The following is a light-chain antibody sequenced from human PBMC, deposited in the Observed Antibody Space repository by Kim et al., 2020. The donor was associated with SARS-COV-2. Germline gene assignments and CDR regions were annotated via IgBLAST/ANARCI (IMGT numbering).Light chain of an antibody. CDR2: KVS. V-gene: IGKV2-30*01. CDR3: MQGTHWPFT. CDR1: QSLVYSDGNIY. J-gene: IGKJ3*01. Sequence: PAAISCGSSQSLVYSDGNIYLNWFHQRPGQSPRRLIYKVSNRDSGVPDRFSGSGSGTEFTLQISRVEAEDVGVYYCMQGTHWPFTFGPGTKVDIK.